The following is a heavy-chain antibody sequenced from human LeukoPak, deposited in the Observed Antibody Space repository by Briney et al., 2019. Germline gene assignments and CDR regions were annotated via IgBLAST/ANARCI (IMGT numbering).Heavy chain of an antibody. V-gene: IGHV4-59*11. Sequence: SEALSLTFGGSWSSISRHYGSWIRQPPRKGLEWIGFIYYTGRTRYNPSLQSRVTISVGTCENKFSLKLTSVPAADTAVYYCARLLDNANSGDPDTFDVWGQGTVVTVSS. J-gene: IGHJ3*01. D-gene: IGHD4-17*01. CDR3: ARLLDNANSGDPDTFDV. CDR2: IYYTGRT. CDR1: WSSISRHY.